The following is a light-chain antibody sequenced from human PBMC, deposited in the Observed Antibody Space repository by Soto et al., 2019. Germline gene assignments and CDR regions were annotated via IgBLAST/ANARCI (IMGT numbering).Light chain of an antibody. CDR2: GAS. J-gene: IGKJ1*01. V-gene: IGKV3-15*01. Sequence: EIVMTQSPVTLSVSPGETANLSCRASQTVTTNLAWYQQKPGRSPRLLIHGASTRATGIPARFSGSGSGTEFTLTISSLQSEDFAVYYCQHQSSWPRTFGQGTKVEIK. CDR1: QTVTTN. CDR3: QHQSSWPRT.